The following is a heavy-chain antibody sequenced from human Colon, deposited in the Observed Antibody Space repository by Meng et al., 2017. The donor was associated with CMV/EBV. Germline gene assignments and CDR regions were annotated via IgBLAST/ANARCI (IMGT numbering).Heavy chain of an antibody. CDR3: AKDDTYFYGSGTYPRLIDY. CDR1: TFSTSD. Sequence: TFSTSDMGWVRQAPGKGLEWVSSISGWSDFIFYGDSVKGRFTISRDNSKNTLYLQMNSLRVEDTAVYYCAKDDTYFYGSGTYPRLIDYLGQGTLVTVSS. CDR2: ISGWSDFI. V-gene: IGHV3-23*01. J-gene: IGHJ4*02. D-gene: IGHD3-10*01.